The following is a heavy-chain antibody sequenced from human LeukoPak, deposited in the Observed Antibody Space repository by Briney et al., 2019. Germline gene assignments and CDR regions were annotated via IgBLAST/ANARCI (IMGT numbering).Heavy chain of an antibody. Sequence: PGGSLRLSCAASGFTFSSYAMTWVRQAPGKGLEWVSHISGSGGSTYYADSVKGRFTISRDNSKNTLYLQMNSLRAEDTAVYYGEKDRGAYDILAGYYTYWGQGTLVTVSS. V-gene: IGHV3-23*01. J-gene: IGHJ4*02. CDR1: GFTFSSYA. D-gene: IGHD3-9*01. CDR2: ISGSGGST. CDR3: EKDRGAYDILAGYYTY.